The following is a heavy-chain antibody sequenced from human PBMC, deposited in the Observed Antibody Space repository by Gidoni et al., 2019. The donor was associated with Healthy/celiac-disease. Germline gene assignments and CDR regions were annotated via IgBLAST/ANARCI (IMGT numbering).Heavy chain of an antibody. CDR3: AKDRSSSWYGYSVPSGWFDP. Sequence: EVQLVESGGGLVQPGRSLRLSCAASGFTFDDYAMHCVRQAPGKGLEWVSVSSWNSGSIGYADSVKVRFTISRDNAKNSLYLQMKSLRAEDTALYYCAKDRSSSWYGYSVPSGWFDPWGQGTLVTVSS. CDR1: GFTFDDYA. V-gene: IGHV3-9*01. D-gene: IGHD6-13*01. CDR2: SSWNSGSI. J-gene: IGHJ5*02.